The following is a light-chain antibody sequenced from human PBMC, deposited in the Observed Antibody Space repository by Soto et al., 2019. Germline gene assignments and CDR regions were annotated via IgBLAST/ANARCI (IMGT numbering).Light chain of an antibody. J-gene: IGKJ1*01. V-gene: IGKV1-17*01. CDR2: SAS. Sequence: DIQMTQSPSSLSASVGDRVSITCRASQDITNRFDCYRQRPGRDPERLIYSASSLQSGVLSRFSGSGSGTEFTLTINSLQPEDFATYYCLPYYNYPQTLGHGTKVEI. CDR3: LPYYNYPQT. CDR1: QDITNR.